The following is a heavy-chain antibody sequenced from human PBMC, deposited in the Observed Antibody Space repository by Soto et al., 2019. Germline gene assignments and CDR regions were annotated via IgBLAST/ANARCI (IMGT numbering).Heavy chain of an antibody. Sequence: AAVKVSCKASGYTFTGYYMHWVRQAPGQGLEWMGWINPNSGGTNYAQKFQGRVTMTRDTSISTAYMELSRLRSDDTAVYYCAREGREDCGGECPPGFDYWGQGTLVTVSS. D-gene: IGHD2-21*01. V-gene: IGHV1-2*02. CDR1: GYTFTGYY. CDR3: AREGREDCGGECPPGFDY. J-gene: IGHJ4*02. CDR2: INPNSGGT.